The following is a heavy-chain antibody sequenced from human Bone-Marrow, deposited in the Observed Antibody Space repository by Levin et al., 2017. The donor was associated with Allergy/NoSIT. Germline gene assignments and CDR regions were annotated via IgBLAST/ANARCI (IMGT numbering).Heavy chain of an antibody. CDR1: GYIFTGYH. V-gene: IGHV1-2*02. CDR3: ARGCNTASCGSGRFDT. CDR2: INSNTGVA. Sequence: ASVKVSCKASGYIFTGYHIFWVRQAPGQGLEWMGYINSNTGVAIYTQKFQGRVTMTRDTSITTAYMELSGLTSDDTAIFYCARGCNTASCGSGRFDTWGQGTLVLVSS. J-gene: IGHJ5*02. D-gene: IGHD2/OR15-2a*01.